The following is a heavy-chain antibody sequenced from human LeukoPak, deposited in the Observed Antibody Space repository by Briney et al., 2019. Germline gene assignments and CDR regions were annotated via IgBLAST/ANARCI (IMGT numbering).Heavy chain of an antibody. CDR2: ISSSGSTI. V-gene: IGHV3-48*04. J-gene: IGHJ6*04. D-gene: IGHD3-10*02. CDR1: GFTFSSYG. Sequence: PGGCLRLSCAASGFTFSSYGMNWVRQAPGKGLEWVSYISSSGSTIYYADSVKGRFTISRDNAKNSLYLQMNSLRAEDTAVYYCAELGITMIGGVWGKGTTVTISS. CDR3: AELGITMIGGV.